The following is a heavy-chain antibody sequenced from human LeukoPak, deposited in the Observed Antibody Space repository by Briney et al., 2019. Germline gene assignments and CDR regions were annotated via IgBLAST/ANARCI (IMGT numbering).Heavy chain of an antibody. V-gene: IGHV3-7*01. CDR2: IKQDGSEK. Sequence: GGSLRLSCAASGFTFSSYWMSWVRQAPGKGLEWVANIKQDGSEKYYVDSVKGRFTISRDNAKNSLYLQMNSLRAEDTAVYYCARGRIAARRVFDYWGQGTLVTVSS. D-gene: IGHD6-6*01. J-gene: IGHJ4*02. CDR3: ARGRIAARRVFDY. CDR1: GFTFSSYW.